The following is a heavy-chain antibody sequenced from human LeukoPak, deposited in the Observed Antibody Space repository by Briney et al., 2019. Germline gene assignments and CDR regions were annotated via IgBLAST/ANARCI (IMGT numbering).Heavy chain of an antibody. Sequence: SETLSLTCTVSGGSISSYYWSWIRQPPGKGLEWIGRIYTSGSTNYNPSLKSRVTMSVDTSKNQSSLKLSSVTAADTAVYYCARLLKLEPRYFDLWGRGTLVTVSS. V-gene: IGHV4-4*07. CDR2: IYTSGST. CDR1: GGSISSYY. J-gene: IGHJ2*01. CDR3: ARLLKLEPRYFDL. D-gene: IGHD1-1*01.